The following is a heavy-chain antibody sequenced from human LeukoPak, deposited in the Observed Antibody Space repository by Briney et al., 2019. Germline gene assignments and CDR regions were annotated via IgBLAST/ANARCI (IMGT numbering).Heavy chain of an antibody. CDR2: IYPADSDT. Sequence: AGESLKISCQVSGYIFTNYWIGWGRQMAGKGLESMVIIYPADSDTTCTPSFQGQVTISVDKSISTVYLHWSSPKAPDGAIYYCPRQSRDGSNTRGYFFDYWGQGTLVTVSS. CDR3: PRQSRDGSNTRGYFFDY. D-gene: IGHD3-10*01. V-gene: IGHV5-51*01. CDR1: GYIFTNYW. J-gene: IGHJ4*02.